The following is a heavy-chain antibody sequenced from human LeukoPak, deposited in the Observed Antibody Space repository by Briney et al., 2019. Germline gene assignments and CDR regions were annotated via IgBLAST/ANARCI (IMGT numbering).Heavy chain of an antibody. J-gene: IGHJ4*02. V-gene: IGHV4-4*07. Sequence: SETLSLTCTVSGGSISSYYWSWIRQPAGKGLEWIGRIHTSGSTNYNPSLKSRVTMSVDTSKNQFSLKLSSVTAADTAVYYCAREVLWFGELSGFDWGQGTLVTVSS. CDR1: GGSISSYY. CDR3: AREVLWFGELSGFD. D-gene: IGHD3-10*01. CDR2: IHTSGST.